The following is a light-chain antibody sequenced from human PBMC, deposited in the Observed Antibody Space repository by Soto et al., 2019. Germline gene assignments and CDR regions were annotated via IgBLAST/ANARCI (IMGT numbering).Light chain of an antibody. J-gene: IGKJ5*01. CDR2: GVS. CDR3: QQYANSPIT. V-gene: IGKV3-20*01. CDR1: QPVSSNF. Sequence: ELVLTQSPGTLSLSPGESAALSCRASQPVSSNFLAWYQQKPGQAPRLLIYGVSSRASGIPDMFFGSGSGTDFTLTINRLEPEDFAVYYYQQYANSPITFGQGTRLEMK.